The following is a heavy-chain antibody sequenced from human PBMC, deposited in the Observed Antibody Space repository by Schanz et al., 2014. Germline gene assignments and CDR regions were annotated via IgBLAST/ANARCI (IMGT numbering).Heavy chain of an antibody. CDR2: ISSSSSTYT. J-gene: IGHJ6*02. CDR1: GFTFSNYY. Sequence: QVQLVESGGGLVKPGGSLRLSCAASGFTFSNYYMSWIRQAPGKGLEWVSYISSSSSTYTNYADSVKGRFTISRDNSKNTLYLQMNSLRVEDTAVYYCAKDDTQVNGMDVWGQGTTVTVSS. V-gene: IGHV3-11*06. CDR3: AKDDTQVNGMDV.